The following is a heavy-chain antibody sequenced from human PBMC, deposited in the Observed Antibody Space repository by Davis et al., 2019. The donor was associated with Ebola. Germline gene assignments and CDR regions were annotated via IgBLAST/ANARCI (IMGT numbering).Heavy chain of an antibody. CDR1: GFTFSSYG. CDR3: AKSRVSSWLLAY. J-gene: IGHJ4*02. D-gene: IGHD6-13*01. V-gene: IGHV3-7*03. Sequence: GESLKISCAASGFTFSSYGMHWVRQAPGKGLEWVANIKQDGSEKYYVDSVKGRFTISRDNSKNTLYLQMNSQRAEDTAVYYCAKSRVSSWLLAYWGQGTLVTVSS. CDR2: IKQDGSEK.